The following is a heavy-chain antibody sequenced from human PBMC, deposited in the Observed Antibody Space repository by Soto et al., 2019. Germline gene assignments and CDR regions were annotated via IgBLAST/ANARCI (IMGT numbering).Heavy chain of an antibody. D-gene: IGHD3-9*01. CDR2: ISGYNGNT. CDR1: GYTFTSYG. CDR3: ARSDQYFDWLPQSPYYFDY. Sequence: ASVKVSCKASGYTFTSYGISWVRQAPGQGLEWMGWISGYNGNTKYAQKLQGRVTMTTDTSTSTAYMELRSLRSDDTAVYYCARSDQYFDWLPQSPYYFDYWGQGTLVIVSS. V-gene: IGHV1-18*01. J-gene: IGHJ4*02.